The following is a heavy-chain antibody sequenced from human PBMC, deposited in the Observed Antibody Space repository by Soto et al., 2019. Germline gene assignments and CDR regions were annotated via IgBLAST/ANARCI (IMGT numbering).Heavy chain of an antibody. CDR1: GFTFSSYG. CDR2: ISYDGSNK. Sequence: PGGSLRLSCAASGFTFSSYGMHWVRQAPGKGLEWVAVISYDGSNKYYADSVKGRFTISRDNSKNTLYLQMNSLRAEDTAVYYCAKDLWRAAAGHPSQRYYYGMDVWGRGTTVTVSS. V-gene: IGHV3-30*18. CDR3: AKDLWRAAAGHPSQRYYYGMDV. D-gene: IGHD6-25*01. J-gene: IGHJ6*02.